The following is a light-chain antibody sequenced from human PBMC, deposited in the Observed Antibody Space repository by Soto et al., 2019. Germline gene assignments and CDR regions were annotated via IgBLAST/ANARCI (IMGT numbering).Light chain of an antibody. CDR1: SSDVATYNY. Sequence: QSALTQPRSVSGSPGQSVTISCTGSSSDVATYNYVSWYQQHPDKGPKLMIYEGSKRPSGVSNRFSGSKSGNTASLTISGLQAEDEADYYCCSYAGSSTYVFGTGTKVTVL. V-gene: IGLV2-23*01. J-gene: IGLJ1*01. CDR3: CSYAGSSTYV. CDR2: EGS.